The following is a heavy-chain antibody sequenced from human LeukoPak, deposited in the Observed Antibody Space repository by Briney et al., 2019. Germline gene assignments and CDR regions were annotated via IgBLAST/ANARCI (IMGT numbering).Heavy chain of an antibody. Sequence: GGSLRLSCAASGFTFSSYGMHWVRQAPGKGLEWVSIIWYVGSNKYYADSVKGRFTISKDNSKNTLYLQMNSLRAEDTAVYYCARDPGHSGWYGDYWGQGTLVTVSS. CDR1: GFTFSSYG. CDR3: ARDPGHSGWYGDY. CDR2: IWYVGSNK. D-gene: IGHD6-19*01. J-gene: IGHJ4*02. V-gene: IGHV3-33*01.